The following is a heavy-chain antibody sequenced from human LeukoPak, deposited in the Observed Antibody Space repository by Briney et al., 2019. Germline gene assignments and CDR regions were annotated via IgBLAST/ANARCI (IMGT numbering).Heavy chain of an antibody. CDR2: ISSSSSYI. CDR3: ARSGAAGTFDY. V-gene: IGHV3-21*01. Sequence: PGGSLRLSCAASGFTFSSYSMNWVRQAPGKGLEWVSSISSSSSYIYYADSVKGRFTISRDNAKNTLYLQMNSLRGEDTAVYYCARSGAAGTFDYWGQGTLVTVSS. CDR1: GFTFSSYS. D-gene: IGHD6-13*01. J-gene: IGHJ4*02.